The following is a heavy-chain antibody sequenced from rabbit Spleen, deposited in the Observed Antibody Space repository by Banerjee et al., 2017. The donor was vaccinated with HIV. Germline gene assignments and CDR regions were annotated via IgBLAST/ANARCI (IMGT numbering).Heavy chain of an antibody. Sequence: QSLEESGGDLVKPGASLTLTCTASGFSFSSRYYICWVRQAPGKGLEWIACIDSGSSGFTYFANWAKGRFTISKTSSTTVTLQVNSLTAADTATYFCVRDKASISGDYGPWYFDLWGPGTLVTVS. D-gene: IGHD1-1*01. J-gene: IGHJ4*01. CDR3: VRDKASISGDYGPWYFDL. CDR2: IDSGSSGFT. V-gene: IGHV1S40*01. CDR1: GFSFSSRYY.